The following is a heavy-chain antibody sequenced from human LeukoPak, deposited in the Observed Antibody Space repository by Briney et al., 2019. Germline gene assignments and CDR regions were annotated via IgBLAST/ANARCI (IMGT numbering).Heavy chain of an antibody. CDR3: ARFRGGEGIAAAGTGVVSGDYFDY. CDR1: GYTFTSYD. V-gene: IGHV1-8*01. CDR2: MNPNSGNT. Sequence: ASVKVSCKASGYTFTSYDINWVRQATGQGLEWMGWMNPNSGNTGYAQKFQGRVTMTRNASISTAYMELSSLRSEDTAVYYCARFRGGEGIAAAGTGVVSGDYFDYWGQGTLVTVSS. D-gene: IGHD6-13*01. J-gene: IGHJ4*02.